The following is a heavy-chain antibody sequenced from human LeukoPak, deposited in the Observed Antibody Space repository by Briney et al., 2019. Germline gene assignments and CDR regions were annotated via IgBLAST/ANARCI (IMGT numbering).Heavy chain of an antibody. V-gene: IGHV1-18*01. CDR2: ISAYNGNT. CDR1: GYTFTSYG. CDR3: ARGSGSGSYYWWDYYYGMDV. Sequence: ASVKVSCKASGYTFTSYGISWVRQAPGQGLEWMGWISAYNGNTNYAQKLQGRVTMTTDTSTSTAYMELRSLRSDDTAVYYGARGSGSGSYYWWDYYYGMDVWGQGTTVTVSS. J-gene: IGHJ6*02. D-gene: IGHD3-10*01.